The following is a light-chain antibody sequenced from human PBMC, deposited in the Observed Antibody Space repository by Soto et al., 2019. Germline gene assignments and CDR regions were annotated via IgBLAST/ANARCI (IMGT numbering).Light chain of an antibody. CDR2: GAS. CDR3: QQYNNWPPWT. J-gene: IGKJ1*01. CDR1: QRVSSN. V-gene: IGKV3-15*01. Sequence: EIVMTQSPAILSVSPGERDTLSCRASQRVSSNLAWYQQKPGQAPRLLIYGASTRATDIPARFSGSGSGTEFTLTISSRQSEDFAVYYCQQYNNWPPWTFGQGTKVEIK.